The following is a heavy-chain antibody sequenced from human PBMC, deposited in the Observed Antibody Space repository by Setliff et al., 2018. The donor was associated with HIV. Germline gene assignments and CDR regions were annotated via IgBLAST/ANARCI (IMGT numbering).Heavy chain of an antibody. CDR3: ARHGHFYDSSSSDAFDI. D-gene: IGHD3-22*01. CDR1: GYSISTAYY. J-gene: IGHJ3*02. Sequence: SETLSLTCAVSGYSISTAYYWGWIRQPPGKGLEWIGSVYHSGTTYYNPSLKGRVTISVDMSNNQFSLKVTSVTAADTAVYYCARHGHFYDSSSSDAFDIWGHGTMVTVSS. V-gene: IGHV4-38-2*01. CDR2: VYHSGTT.